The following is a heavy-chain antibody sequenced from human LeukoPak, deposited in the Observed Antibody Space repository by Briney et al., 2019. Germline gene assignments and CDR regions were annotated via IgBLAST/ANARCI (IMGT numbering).Heavy chain of an antibody. CDR3: ASVVVVAATSRAEYFQQ. CDR2: INHSGST. CDR1: GGSFSGYY. J-gene: IGHJ1*01. Sequence: SETLSLTCAVYGGSFSGYYWSWIRQPPGKGLEWIGEINHSGSTNYNPSLKSRVTISVDTSKNQFSLKLSSVTAADTAVYYCASVVVVAATSRAEYFQQWGQGTLVTVSS. V-gene: IGHV4-34*01. D-gene: IGHD2-15*01.